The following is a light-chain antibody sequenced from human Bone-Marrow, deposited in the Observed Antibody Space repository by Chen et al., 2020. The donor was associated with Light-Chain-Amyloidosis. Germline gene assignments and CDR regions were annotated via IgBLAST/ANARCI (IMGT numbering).Light chain of an antibody. CDR3: SSYTSSRTLV. CDR2: DVS. J-gene: IGLJ2*01. V-gene: IGLV2-14*03. CDR1: TSDVGRYNH. Sequence: QSALTQPASVSGSPGQSITTSCTGTTSDVGRYNHVSWYQQHPGKAPKLMIYDVSNRPSGVSNRFSGSKSGNTASLTISGLQAEDEADYYCSSYTSSRTLVFGGGTKLTVL.